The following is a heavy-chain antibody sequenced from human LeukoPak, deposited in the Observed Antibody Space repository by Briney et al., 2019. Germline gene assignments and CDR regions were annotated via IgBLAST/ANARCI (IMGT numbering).Heavy chain of an antibody. J-gene: IGHJ6*03. V-gene: IGHV1-69*13. CDR1: GGTFSSYA. CDR2: IIPIFGTA. D-gene: IGHD2-15*01. Sequence: SVKVSCKASGGTFSSYAISWVRQAPGQGLEWMGGIIPIFGTANYAQKFQGRVTITADESTSTAYMELSSLRSEDTAVYHCARGQGYCSGGSCYSSGGYYMDVWGKGTTVTVSS. CDR3: ARGQGYCSGGSCYSSGGYYMDV.